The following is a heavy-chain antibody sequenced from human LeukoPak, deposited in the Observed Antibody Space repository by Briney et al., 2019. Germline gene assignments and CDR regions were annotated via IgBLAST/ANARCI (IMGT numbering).Heavy chain of an antibody. CDR2: INHSGNT. J-gene: IGHJ6*03. CDR1: GGSFNGYY. Sequence: PSETLSLTCGVSGGSFNGYYWRWIRQPPGKGLEWIGEINHSGNTNHNASLKSRVTISVDTSKNQFSLKLSSVTAADTAVYYCGRENIVVVPATVPTADSYYYYYMDVWGKGTTVTISS. D-gene: IGHD2-2*02. V-gene: IGHV4-34*01. CDR3: GRENIVVVPATVPTADSYYYYYMDV.